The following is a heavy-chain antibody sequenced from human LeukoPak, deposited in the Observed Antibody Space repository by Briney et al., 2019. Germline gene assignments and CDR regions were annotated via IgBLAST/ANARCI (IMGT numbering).Heavy chain of an antibody. CDR1: GYTFTGYY. J-gene: IGHJ4*02. D-gene: IGHD3-16*02. CDR2: INPNSGGT. Sequence: GASVKVSCKASGYTFTGYYMHWVRQGPGQGLEWMGWINPNSGGTNYAQKFQGRVTMTRDTSISTAYMELSRLRSDDTAVYYCARQQEVSGYFDYWGQGTLVTVSS. CDR3: ARQQEVSGYFDY. V-gene: IGHV1-2*02.